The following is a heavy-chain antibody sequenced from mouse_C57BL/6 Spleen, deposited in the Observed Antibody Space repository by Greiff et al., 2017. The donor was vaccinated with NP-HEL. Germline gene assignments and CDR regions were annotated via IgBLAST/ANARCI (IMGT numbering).Heavy chain of an antibody. J-gene: IGHJ2*01. D-gene: IGHD1-1*01. CDR3: ARSGATVVATDY. V-gene: IGHV1-54*01. Sequence: LQESGAELVRPGTSVKVSCKASGYAFTNYLIEWVKQRPGQGLEWIGVIYPGSGGTNYNEKFKGKATLTAVKSSSTADMQLSSLTSEDSAVYFCARSGATVVATDYWGQGTTLTVSS. CDR2: IYPGSGGT. CDR1: GYAFTNYL.